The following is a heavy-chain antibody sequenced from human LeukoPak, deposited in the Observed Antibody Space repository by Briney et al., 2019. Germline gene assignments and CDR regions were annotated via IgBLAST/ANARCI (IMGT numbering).Heavy chain of an antibody. J-gene: IGHJ4*02. CDR1: GFTFSTYA. Sequence: PGGSLRLSCAPSGFTFSTYAMTWVRQAPGKGLEWVALVTGTSGGSTIATFYADSVKDRFTISRDNSNNTLYQQLSSLREEDTAIYYGSTDPSNGYCRGGWCRVSPFDSWGQGTLVTVSS. D-gene: IGHD2-15*01. V-gene: IGHV3-23*01. CDR2: VTGTSGGSTIAT. CDR3: STDPSNGYCRGGWCRVSPFDS.